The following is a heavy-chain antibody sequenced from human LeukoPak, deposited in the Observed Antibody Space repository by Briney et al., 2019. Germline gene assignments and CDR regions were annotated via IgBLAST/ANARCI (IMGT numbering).Heavy chain of an antibody. J-gene: IGHJ4*02. CDR2: ISGSGGST. V-gene: IGHV3-23*01. Sequence: GASLRLSSAASGFTFSSYAMSWVRQAPGKGLEWVSAISGSGGSTYYADSVKGRFTISRDNSKNTLYLQMNSLRAEDTAVYYCAKDRLAGYSGYDSKDYWGQGTLVTVSS. D-gene: IGHD5-12*01. CDR3: AKDRLAGYSGYDSKDY. CDR1: GFTFSSYA.